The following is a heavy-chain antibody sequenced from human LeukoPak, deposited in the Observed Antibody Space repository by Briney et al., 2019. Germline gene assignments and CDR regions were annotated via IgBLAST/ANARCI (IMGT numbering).Heavy chain of an antibody. CDR1: GYTFTSYG. V-gene: IGHV1-18*01. CDR2: ISAYNGNT. Sequence: ASVKVSCKASGYTFTSYGISWVRQAPGQGLEWMGWISAYNGNTNYAQKLQGRVTMTTDTSTSTAYMELRSLRPDDTAVYYCARDYCSSTSCYDWFDPWGQGTLVTVSS. D-gene: IGHD2-2*01. CDR3: ARDYCSSTSCYDWFDP. J-gene: IGHJ5*02.